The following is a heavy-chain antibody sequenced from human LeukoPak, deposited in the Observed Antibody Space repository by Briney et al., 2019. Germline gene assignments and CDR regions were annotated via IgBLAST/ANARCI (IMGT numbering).Heavy chain of an antibody. CDR3: ARDVTYAFDY. CDR2: ISANSGNT. D-gene: IGHD3-16*01. V-gene: IGHV1-18*01. CDR1: GYSFRRNG. J-gene: IGHJ4*02. Sequence: GASVKVSCKSSGYSFRRNGISWVRQAPGQGLEWMAWISANSGNTNYAQNFRGRVTLTTDTSTSTAYMELRSLRSDDTAVYYCARDVTYAFDYWGQGTLVTVSS.